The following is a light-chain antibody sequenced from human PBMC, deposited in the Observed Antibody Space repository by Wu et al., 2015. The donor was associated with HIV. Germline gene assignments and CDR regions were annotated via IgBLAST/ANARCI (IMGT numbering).Light chain of an antibody. CDR2: AAS. CDR1: QGVGSD. Sequence: AMQLTQSPSTLSASVGDSVTITCRASQGVGSDLVWYQHKPGSSPKLLIYAASELESGVPSRFSGSGSGTDFTLTISRLQPEDVATYYCQKYNTAPWTFGQGTKVEMK. J-gene: IGKJ1*01. V-gene: IGKV1-13*02. CDR3: QKYNTAPWT.